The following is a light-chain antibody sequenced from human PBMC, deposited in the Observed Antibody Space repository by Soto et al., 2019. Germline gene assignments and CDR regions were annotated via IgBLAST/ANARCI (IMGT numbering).Light chain of an antibody. J-gene: IGKJ2*01. CDR3: QQYGSSRPFT. CDR2: GAS. Sequence: ELVLTQSPGTLSLSPGERATLSCRASQSVSSSYLAWYQQKPGQAPRLLIYGASNRATGIPDRFSGSGSGADFTLTISRLEPEDFAVDFCQQYGSSRPFTFGQGTKVEIK. CDR1: QSVSSSY. V-gene: IGKV3-20*01.